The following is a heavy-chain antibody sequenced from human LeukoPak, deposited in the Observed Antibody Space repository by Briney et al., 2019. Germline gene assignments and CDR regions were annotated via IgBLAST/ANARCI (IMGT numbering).Heavy chain of an antibody. CDR2: IYPGDSDI. CDR1: GYIFTNYW. CDR3: ARPAHCSSTSCPPGY. D-gene: IGHD2-2*01. J-gene: IGHJ4*02. Sequence: GESLKISCKGSGYIFTNYWIGWVRQMPGKGLEWMGIIYPGDSDIRYSPSFQGQVTISADKSISTAYLQWSSLKASDTAMYYCARPAHCSSTSCPPGYWGQGTLVTVSS. V-gene: IGHV5-51*01.